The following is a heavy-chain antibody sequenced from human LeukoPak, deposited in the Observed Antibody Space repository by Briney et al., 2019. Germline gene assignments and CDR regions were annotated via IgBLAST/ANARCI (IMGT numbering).Heavy chain of an antibody. J-gene: IGHJ4*02. CDR1: TFTFSDYW. D-gene: IGHD3-22*01. V-gene: IGHV3-74*01. Sequence: GGSLRLSCAASTFTFSDYWMHWVRQAPGKGLVWVSRISDDGSSTTYADSVRGRFTISRDNAKNTLYLQMNSLRVEDTAMYYCAKLYSSGYWGQGTLVTVSS. CDR3: AKLYSSGY. CDR2: ISDDGSST.